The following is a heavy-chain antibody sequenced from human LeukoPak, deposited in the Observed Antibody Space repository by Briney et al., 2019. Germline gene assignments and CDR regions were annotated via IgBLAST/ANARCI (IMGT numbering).Heavy chain of an antibody. D-gene: IGHD3-10*01. Sequence: SETLSLTCTVSGGSISSYYWSWIRQSPGKGLEWIGYIYYSGSTNYNPSLKSRVTISVDTSKNQFSLKLSSVTAADTAVYYCASGVPSYYYYYMDVWGKGTTVTVSS. CDR3: ASGVPSYYYYYMDV. CDR1: GGSISSYY. CDR2: IYYSGST. V-gene: IGHV4-59*01. J-gene: IGHJ6*03.